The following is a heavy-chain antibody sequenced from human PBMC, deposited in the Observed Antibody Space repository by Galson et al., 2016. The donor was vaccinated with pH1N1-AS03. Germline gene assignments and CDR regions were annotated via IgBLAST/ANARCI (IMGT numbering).Heavy chain of an antibody. CDR1: GGSLNNSA. D-gene: IGHD3-10*01. Sequence: SGKVSCKASGGSLNNSAVTCVRQAPGQGLEWVGGISPIFGSANHAQKFQGRVTITADILTNPAYMALRGLSSEDPAVYYCARGLTYHSGSGCVFWGQGTLVTVSS. J-gene: IGHJ4*02. V-gene: IGHV1-69*06. CDR3: ARGLTYHSGSGCVF. CDR2: ISPIFGSA.